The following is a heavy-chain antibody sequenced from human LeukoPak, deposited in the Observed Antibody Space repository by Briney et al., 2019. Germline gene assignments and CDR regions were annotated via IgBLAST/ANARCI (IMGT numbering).Heavy chain of an antibody. J-gene: IGHJ3*02. CDR1: GFTFSSYA. CDR3: ARDENYDYVWGSYTLPLDI. V-gene: IGHV3-7*03. CDR2: IKQDGSEK. Sequence: PGGSLRLSCAASGFTFSSYAMSWVRQAPGKGLEWVANIKQDGSEKYYVASVKGRFTISRDNAKNSLYLQMISLRAEDTALYYCARDENYDYVWGSYTLPLDIWGQGTMVTVSS. D-gene: IGHD3-16*01.